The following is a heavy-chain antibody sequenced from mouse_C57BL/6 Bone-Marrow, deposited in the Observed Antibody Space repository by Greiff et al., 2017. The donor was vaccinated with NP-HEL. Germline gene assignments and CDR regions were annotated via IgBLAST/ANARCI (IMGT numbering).Heavy chain of an antibody. CDR3: AREEGLLRWEFAY. CDR1: GYTFTSYW. V-gene: IGHV1-72*01. CDR2: IDPNSGGT. D-gene: IGHD1-1*01. Sequence: QVQLQQPGAELVKPGASVKLSCKASGYTFTSYWMHWVKQRPGRGLEWIGRIDPNSGGTTYNEKFKSKATLTVDTPSSTAYMQLSSLTSDDSAVYYCAREEGLLRWEFAYWGQGALVTVAA. J-gene: IGHJ3*01.